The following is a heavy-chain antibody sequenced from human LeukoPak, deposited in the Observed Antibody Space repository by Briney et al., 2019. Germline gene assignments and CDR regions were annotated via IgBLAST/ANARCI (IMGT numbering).Heavy chain of an antibody. J-gene: IGHJ5*02. Sequence: SVKVSCKASGGTFSSYAISWVRQAPGQGLEWMGRIIPIFGTANYAQKFQGRVTITTDESTSTAYMELSSLRSEDTAVYYCARVGCSSTSCYDTLWFDPWGQGTLLTVSS. CDR3: ARVGCSSTSCYDTLWFDP. CDR1: GGTFSSYA. D-gene: IGHD2-2*01. CDR2: IIPIFGTA. V-gene: IGHV1-69*05.